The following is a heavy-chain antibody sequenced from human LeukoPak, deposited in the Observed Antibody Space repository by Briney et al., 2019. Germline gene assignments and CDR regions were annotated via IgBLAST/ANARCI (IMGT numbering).Heavy chain of an antibody. J-gene: IGHJ3*01. CDR2: FYFSGSS. CDR1: GGSVSSSNFY. CDR3: GVRGVGPTTDAF. D-gene: IGHD1-26*01. Sequence: SETLSLTCSVSGGSVSSSNFYWGWVRQAPGKGLEWIGSFYFSGSSFYNPSLKSRVLMSEDKSKNHLSLNLRSVTAADTAVYYCGVRGVGPTTDAFWGRGTMVTVSS. V-gene: IGHV4-39*07.